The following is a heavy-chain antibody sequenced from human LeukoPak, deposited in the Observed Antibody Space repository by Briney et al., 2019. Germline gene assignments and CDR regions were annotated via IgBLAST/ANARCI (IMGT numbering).Heavy chain of an antibody. CDR2: INTSDGST. Sequence: ASVKVSCKASVYTFTSHYMHWVRQAPGQGLEWMGIINTSDGSTSYAQKFQGRVIMTRDMSTSTVYMEVRSLRSEDTAVYYCARDTRYCSRPICYSNNWFDPWGPGTLVTVSS. CDR3: ARDTRYCSRPICYSNNWFDP. D-gene: IGHD2-2*01. V-gene: IGHV1-46*01. J-gene: IGHJ5*02. CDR1: VYTFTSHY.